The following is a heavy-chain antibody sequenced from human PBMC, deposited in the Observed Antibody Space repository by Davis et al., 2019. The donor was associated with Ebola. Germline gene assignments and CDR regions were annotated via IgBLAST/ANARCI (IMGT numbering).Heavy chain of an antibody. CDR3: AGFFDY. CDR2: ISSNSRDI. CDR1: GFTFSGYG. Sequence: GESLKISCAASGFTFSGYGMNWVRQAPGKGLEWVASISSNSRDIYYADSVKGRFTISRDNSKKSLYLQMNGLRAEDTAVYYCAGFFDYWGQGTVVTVSS. J-gene: IGHJ4*02. V-gene: IGHV3-21*01.